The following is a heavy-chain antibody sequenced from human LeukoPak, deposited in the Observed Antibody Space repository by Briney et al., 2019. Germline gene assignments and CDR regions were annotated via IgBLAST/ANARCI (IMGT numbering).Heavy chain of an antibody. CDR3: ARGHREECELPTVYYYYMDV. CDR2: IYYSGST. Sequence: SETLSLTCTVSGGSISSSSYYWGWIRQPPGKGLEWIGSIYYSGSTYYNSSLKSRVTMSVYRARYQFSLKLSSVTAADTAVYCCARGHREECELPTVYYYYMDVGGKGTTVTVSS. J-gene: IGHJ6*03. V-gene: IGHV4-39*07. D-gene: IGHD1-26*01. CDR1: GGSISSSSYY.